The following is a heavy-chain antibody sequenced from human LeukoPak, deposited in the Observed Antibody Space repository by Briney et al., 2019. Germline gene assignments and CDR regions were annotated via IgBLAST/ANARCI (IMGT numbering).Heavy chain of an antibody. V-gene: IGHV1-69*13. CDR2: IIPIFGTA. CDR1: GYTFTGYY. Sequence: SVKVSCKASGYTFTGYYMHWVRQAPGQGLEWMGGIIPIFGTANYAQKFQGRVTITADESTSTAYMELSSLRSEDTAVYYCARDEGYCSSTSCYEDGYYYGMDVWGQGTTVTVSS. D-gene: IGHD2-2*01. J-gene: IGHJ6*02. CDR3: ARDEGYCSSTSCYEDGYYYGMDV.